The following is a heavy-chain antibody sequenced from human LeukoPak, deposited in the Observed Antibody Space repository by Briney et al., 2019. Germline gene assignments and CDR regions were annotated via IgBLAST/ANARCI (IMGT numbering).Heavy chain of an antibody. Sequence: SETLSLTCAVSGGSISSSNWWSWVRQPPGKGLEWIGEIYHSGSTNYNPSLKSRVTISVDKSKNQFSLKLSSVTAADTAVYYCARGSSSSWALFDYWGQGTLVTVSS. V-gene: IGHV4-4*02. D-gene: IGHD6-6*01. CDR1: GGSISSSNW. CDR3: ARGSSSSWALFDY. CDR2: IYHSGST. J-gene: IGHJ4*02.